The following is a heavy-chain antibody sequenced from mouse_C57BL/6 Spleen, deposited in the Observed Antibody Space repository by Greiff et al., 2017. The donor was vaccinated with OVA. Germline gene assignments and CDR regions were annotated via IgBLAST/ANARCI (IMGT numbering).Heavy chain of an antibody. V-gene: IGHV1-26*01. J-gene: IGHJ2*01. Sequence: EVQLQQSGPALVNPGASVKISCKASGYTFTNSYLNWVKQSHGKSLEWIGDINPNNGGTSYNQKFKGKATLTVDKSSSTAYMELRSLTAEDSAVYYCARLNTTVVENYFDYWGQGTTLTVSS. CDR1: GYTFTNSY. CDR2: INPNNGGT. D-gene: IGHD1-1*01. CDR3: ARLNTTVVENYFDY.